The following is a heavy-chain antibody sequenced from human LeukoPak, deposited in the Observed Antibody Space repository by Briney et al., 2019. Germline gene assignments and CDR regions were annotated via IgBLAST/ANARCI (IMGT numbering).Heavy chain of an antibody. D-gene: IGHD6-13*01. CDR3: AKAGIAAAGALDY. Sequence: GGSLRLSCAASGFTFSSYGMHWVRQAPGKGLEWVAVISYDGSNKYYADSVKGRFTISRDNSKNTLYRQMNSLRAEDTAVYYCAKAGIAAAGALDYWGQGTLVTVSS. CDR2: ISYDGSNK. CDR1: GFTFSSYG. V-gene: IGHV3-30*18. J-gene: IGHJ4*02.